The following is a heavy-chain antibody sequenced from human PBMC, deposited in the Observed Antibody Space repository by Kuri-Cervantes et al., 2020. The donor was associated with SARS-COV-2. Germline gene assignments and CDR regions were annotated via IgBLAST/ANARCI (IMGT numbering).Heavy chain of an antibody. D-gene: IGHD3-3*01. CDR3: AKDRRYYDFWSGYSTNPSHYYYYYMDV. V-gene: IGHV3-30*18. J-gene: IGHJ6*03. CDR2: ISYDGSNK. Sequence: GESLKISCAASGFTFSSYGMHWVRQAPGRGLEWVAVISYDGSNKYYADSVKGRFTISRDNSKNTLYLQMNSLRAEDTAVYYCAKDRRYYDFWSGYSTNPSHYYYYYMDVWGKGTTVTVSS. CDR1: GFTFSSYG.